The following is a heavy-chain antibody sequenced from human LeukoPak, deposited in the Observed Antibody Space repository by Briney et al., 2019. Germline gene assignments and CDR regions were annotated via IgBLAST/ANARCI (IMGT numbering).Heavy chain of an antibody. V-gene: IGHV1-18*04. Sequence: GASVKVSCKASGYTFTSYGISWVRQAPGQGLEWMGWISAYNGNTNYAQKLQGRGTMTTDTSTSTAYMELRSLRSDDTAVYYCATTIAAAGTSDYCGQGTLVTVSS. CDR3: ATTIAAAGTSDY. D-gene: IGHD6-13*01. CDR1: GYTFTSYG. J-gene: IGHJ4*02. CDR2: ISAYNGNT.